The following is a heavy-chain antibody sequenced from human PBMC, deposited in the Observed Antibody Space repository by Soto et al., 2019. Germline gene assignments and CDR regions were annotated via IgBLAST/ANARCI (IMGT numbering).Heavy chain of an antibody. J-gene: IGHJ4*02. V-gene: IGHV1-18*01. CDR2: ISAYNGNT. Sequence: ASVKVSCKASGYTFTSYGISWVRQAPGQGLEWMGWISAYNGNTNYAQKLQGRVTMTTDTSTSTAYMELRSLRSDDTAVYYCARDPLEYSSSEGNFDYWGQGTLVTVSS. CDR3: ARDPLEYSSSEGNFDY. CDR1: GYTFTSYG. D-gene: IGHD6-6*01.